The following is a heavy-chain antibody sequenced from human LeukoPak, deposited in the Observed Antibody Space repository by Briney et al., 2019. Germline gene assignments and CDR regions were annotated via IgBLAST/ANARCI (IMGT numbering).Heavy chain of an antibody. V-gene: IGHV3-7*03. CDR3: AKDRTGQAY. J-gene: IGHJ4*02. CDR1: GFTFSNYW. Sequence: GGSLRLSCAASGFTFSNYWMSWVRQTTGKGLEWVANIKEDGSDKYYVDSLKGRFTISRDNAKNSLYLQMNSLRAEDTAVYYCAKDRTGQAYWGQGTLVTVSS. CDR2: IKEDGSDK. D-gene: IGHD3-10*01.